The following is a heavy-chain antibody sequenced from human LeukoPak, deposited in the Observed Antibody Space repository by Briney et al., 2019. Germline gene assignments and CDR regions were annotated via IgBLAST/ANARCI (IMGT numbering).Heavy chain of an antibody. V-gene: IGHV3-23*01. J-gene: IGHJ3*02. D-gene: IGHD3-3*01. CDR3: ARTDRTGALGRFRMRSDAFDI. Sequence: GGSLRLSCAASGFTFSSYAMSWVRQAPGKGLEWVSGFTSGGNTHYSDSVKGRFTISRDNSKNTLYLRMNSLRADDTAVYYCARTDRTGALGRFRMRSDAFDIWGQGTVVTVSS. CDR1: GFTFSSYA. CDR2: FTSGGNT.